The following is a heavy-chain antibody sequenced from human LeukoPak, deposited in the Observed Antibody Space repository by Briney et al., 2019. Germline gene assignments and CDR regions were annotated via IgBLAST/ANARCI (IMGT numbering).Heavy chain of an antibody. CDR2: IWYDGSNK. Sequence: QPGRSLRLSCAASGFTFSSYGMHWVRQTPGKGLEWVGFIWYDGSNKHYADSVKGRFTISRDNSKNTLYLQMNSLRAEDTAVYYCARGEELPHHWGQGTLVTVSS. V-gene: IGHV3-33*08. CDR3: ARGEELPHH. CDR1: GFTFSSYG. D-gene: IGHD1-26*01. J-gene: IGHJ5*02.